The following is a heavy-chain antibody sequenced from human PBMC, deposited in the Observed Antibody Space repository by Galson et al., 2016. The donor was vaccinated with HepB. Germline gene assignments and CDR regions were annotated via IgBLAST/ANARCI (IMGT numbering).Heavy chain of an antibody. V-gene: IGHV3-33*01. CDR2: IWFDGSKK. J-gene: IGHJ1*01. Sequence: SLRLSCAVSGLNFKIYGMHWVRHAPGKGLEWVAVIWFDGSKKYYADSVKGRFTVSRDNSRNVLYLQMSSLRAEDTAVYYCVTGPGHMEELRANEEYFQDWGQGTLVTVSS. CDR3: VTGPGHMEELRANEEYFQD. CDR1: GLNFKIYG. D-gene: IGHD1-26*01.